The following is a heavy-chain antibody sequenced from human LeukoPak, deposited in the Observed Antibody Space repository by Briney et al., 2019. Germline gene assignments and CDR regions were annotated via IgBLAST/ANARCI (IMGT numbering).Heavy chain of an antibody. Sequence: ASVKVSCTGSGYTFISYAMHWVRQAPGQRLEWMGWINAGKGNTKYSQKFQGRVTITRDTSANTAYMELSSLRSEDTAVYYCARDHYEQLIDYWGQGTPVTVSS. D-gene: IGHD6-13*01. CDR3: ARDHYEQLIDY. CDR2: INAGKGNT. CDR1: GYTFISYA. V-gene: IGHV1-3*01. J-gene: IGHJ4*02.